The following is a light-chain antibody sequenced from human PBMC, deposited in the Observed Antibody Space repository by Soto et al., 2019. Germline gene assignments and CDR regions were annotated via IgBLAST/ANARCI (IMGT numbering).Light chain of an antibody. Sequence: QSALTQPASVSGSPGQSITIPCTGTSSDVGAYDYVSWYQQHPGKVPKLMIYDVNNRPSGVSNRFSGSKSGNTASLTISQLQAEDEADYYCSSYTISRTLLFGGGTKLTVL. CDR2: DVN. CDR3: SSYTISRTLL. CDR1: SSDVGAYDY. J-gene: IGLJ2*01. V-gene: IGLV2-14*01.